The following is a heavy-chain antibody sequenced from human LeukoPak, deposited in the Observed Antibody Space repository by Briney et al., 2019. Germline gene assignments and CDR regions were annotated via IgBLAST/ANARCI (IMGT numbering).Heavy chain of an antibody. CDR3: ARLSLEGEESSVYRSFDY. J-gene: IGHJ4*02. Sequence: PGGSLRLSCAASGFIFSSHWMSWVRQAPGKGLEWVANIKHDGSEKYYVDSVKGRFTISRDNAKNSLFLQMNSLRAEDTAVYYCARLSLEGEESSVYRSFDYWGQGTLVTVSS. D-gene: IGHD3-22*01. V-gene: IGHV3-7*05. CDR2: IKHDGSEK. CDR1: GFIFSSHW.